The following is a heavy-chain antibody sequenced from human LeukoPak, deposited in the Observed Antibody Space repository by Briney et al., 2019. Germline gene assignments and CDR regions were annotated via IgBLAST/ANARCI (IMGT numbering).Heavy chain of an antibody. D-gene: IGHD3-3*01. CDR2: IKQDGSEK. Sequence: GGSLRLSCAASGFTFSDYYMSWVRQAPGKGLEWVANIKQDGSEKYYVDSVKGRFTISRDNAKNSLYLQMNSLRAEDTAVYYCARDHRSDLVDYWGQGTLVTVSS. CDR1: GFTFSDYY. V-gene: IGHV3-7*01. J-gene: IGHJ4*02. CDR3: ARDHRSDLVDY.